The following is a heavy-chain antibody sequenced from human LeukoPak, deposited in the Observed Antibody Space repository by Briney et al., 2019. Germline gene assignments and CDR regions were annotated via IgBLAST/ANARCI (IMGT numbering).Heavy chain of an antibody. CDR2: IRQDGNER. CDR3: ARRRGYQFLFYYNYYMDV. CDR1: GFAFTNYW. J-gene: IGHJ6*03. D-gene: IGHD6-13*01. V-gene: IGHV3-7*01. Sequence: GGSLRLSCTASGFAFTNYWMTWLRQAPGKGLEWEAEIRQDGNERYYVDSVKGRFTISRDNAKNSLYLQMSSLGAEDTAVYYCARRRGYQFLFYYNYYMDVWGKGTTVTVSS.